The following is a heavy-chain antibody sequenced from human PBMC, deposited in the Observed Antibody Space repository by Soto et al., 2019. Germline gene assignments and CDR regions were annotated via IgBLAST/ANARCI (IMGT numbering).Heavy chain of an antibody. D-gene: IGHD5-18*01. Sequence: PSETLSLTCTVSGGSVSSGSYYWSWIRQPPGKELEWIGYIYYSGSTNYNPSLKSRVTISVDTSKNQFSLKLSSVTAADTAVYYCASFVDTAMVYYFDYWGQGTLVTVSS. J-gene: IGHJ4*02. CDR2: IYYSGST. CDR3: ASFVDTAMVYYFDY. CDR1: GGSVSSGSYY. V-gene: IGHV4-61*01.